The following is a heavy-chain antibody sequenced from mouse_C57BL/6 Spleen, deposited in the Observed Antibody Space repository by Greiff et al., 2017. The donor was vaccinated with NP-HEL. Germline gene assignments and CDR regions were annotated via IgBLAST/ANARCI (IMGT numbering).Heavy chain of an antibody. J-gene: IGHJ3*01. CDR3: ARWQLGRVAY. CDR2: IYPGDGDT. V-gene: IGHV1-82*01. D-gene: IGHD4-1*02. CDR1: GYAFSSSW. Sequence: QVQLQQSGPELVKPGASVKISCKASGYAFSSSWMNWVKQRPGKGLEWIGRIYPGDGDTNYNGKFKGKATLTADKSSSTAYMQLSSLTSEDSAVYFCARWQLGRVAYWGQGTLGTVSA.